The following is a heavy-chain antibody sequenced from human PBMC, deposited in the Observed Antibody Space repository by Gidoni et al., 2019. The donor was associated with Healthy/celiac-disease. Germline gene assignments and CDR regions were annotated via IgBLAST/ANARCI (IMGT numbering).Heavy chain of an antibody. CDR2: ISSSSSYI. D-gene: IGHD3-16*02. Sequence: RLSCASSGFTFSSYSMNWVRQAPGKGLEWVSSISSSSSYIYYADSVKGRFTISRDNAKNSLYLQMNSLRAEDTAVYYCARGDDDYVWGSYRYGVGYGMDVWGQGTTVTVSS. J-gene: IGHJ6*02. CDR1: GFTFSSYS. V-gene: IGHV3-21*01. CDR3: ARGDDDYVWGSYRYGVGYGMDV.